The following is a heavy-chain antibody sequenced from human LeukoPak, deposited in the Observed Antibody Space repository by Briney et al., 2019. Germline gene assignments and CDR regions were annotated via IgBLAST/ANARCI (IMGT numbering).Heavy chain of an antibody. Sequence: SQTLSLTCTVSGGSISSGGYYWSWIRQHPGKGLEWIGYIYYSGSTYCNPSLKSRVTISVDTSKNQFSLKLSSVTAADTAVYYCAREGVVVTATTTDAFDIWGRGTMVTVSS. D-gene: IGHD2-21*02. CDR2: IYYSGST. J-gene: IGHJ3*02. V-gene: IGHV4-31*03. CDR1: GGSISSGGYY. CDR3: AREGVVVTATTTDAFDI.